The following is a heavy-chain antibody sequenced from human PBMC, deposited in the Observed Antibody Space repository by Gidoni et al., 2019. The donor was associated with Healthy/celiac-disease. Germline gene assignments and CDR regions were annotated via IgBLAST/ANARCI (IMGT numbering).Heavy chain of an antibody. J-gene: IGHJ5*02. V-gene: IGHV4-34*01. Sequence: QVQLQQWGAGLLNPSETLSLTRAFSGGSSRVYYWRWIRQPPGKRLEWIGEINHSESTNYNPSLKSRVTISVDTSKNQFSLKLRSVTAADTAVYYCARGFGYTHIRTRFDPWGQGTLVTVSS. D-gene: IGHD2-21*01. CDR1: GGSSRVYY. CDR2: INHSEST. CDR3: ARGFGYTHIRTRFDP.